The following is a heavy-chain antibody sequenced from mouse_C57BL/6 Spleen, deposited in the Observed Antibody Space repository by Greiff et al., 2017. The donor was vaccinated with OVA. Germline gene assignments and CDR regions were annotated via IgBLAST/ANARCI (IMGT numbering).Heavy chain of an antibody. Sequence: QVQLKESGPELVKPGASVKISCKASGYAFSSSWMNWVQQRPGKGLEWIGRIYPGDGDTNYNGKFKGKATLTADKSSSTAYMQLSSLTSEDSAVYLCAIDSAGQFDYWGQGTTLTVSS. J-gene: IGHJ2*01. CDR3: AIDSAGQFDY. D-gene: IGHD3-2*02. CDR2: IYPGDGDT. CDR1: GYAFSSSW. V-gene: IGHV1-82*01.